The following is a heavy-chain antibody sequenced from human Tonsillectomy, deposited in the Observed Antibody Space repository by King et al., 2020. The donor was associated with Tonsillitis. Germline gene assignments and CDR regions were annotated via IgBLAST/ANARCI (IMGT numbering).Heavy chain of an antibody. J-gene: IGHJ3*02. V-gene: IGHV3-33*01. D-gene: IGHD3-9*01. CDR2: IWYDGSNQ. CDR1: GFTFSNYG. Sequence: QLVQSGGGVVQPGRSLRLTCATSGFTFSNYGMHWVRQAPGKGVEWVAVIWYDGSNQYFADSVTGQFTISRDNSKNTLCLQMNSLRAEDTAVYYCARAYYDILTIDAFNIWGQGTMVTVSS. CDR3: ARAYYDILTIDAFNI.